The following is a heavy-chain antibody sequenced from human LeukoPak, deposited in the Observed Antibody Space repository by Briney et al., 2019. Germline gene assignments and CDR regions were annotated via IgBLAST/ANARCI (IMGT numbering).Heavy chain of an antibody. CDR2: IYSGGST. V-gene: IGHV3-53*01. J-gene: IGHJ6*03. CDR1: GFTVSSNY. CDR3: AREVRGVAFGVVKRYYYYYMDV. Sequence: TGGSLRLSCAASGFTVSSNYMSWVRQAPGKGLEWVPVIYSGGSTYYAGSVKGRFTISRDNSKNTLYLQMNSLRAEDTAVYYCAREVRGVAFGVVKRYYYYYMDVWGKGTTVTVSS. D-gene: IGHD3-3*01.